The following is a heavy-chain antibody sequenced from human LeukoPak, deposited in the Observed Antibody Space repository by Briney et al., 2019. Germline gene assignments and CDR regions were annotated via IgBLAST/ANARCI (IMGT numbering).Heavy chain of an antibody. J-gene: IGHJ4*02. CDR3: ARDTSGSYSLDY. V-gene: IGHV1-69*05. CDR1: GGTFSSYA. CDR2: IIPIFGTA. Sequence: SVKVSCKASGGTFSSYAISWVRQAPGQGLEWMGGIIPIFGTANYAQKFQGRVTITTDESTSTAYMELSSLRSEDTAVYYCARDTSGSYSLDYWGQGTLVTVSS. D-gene: IGHD1-26*01.